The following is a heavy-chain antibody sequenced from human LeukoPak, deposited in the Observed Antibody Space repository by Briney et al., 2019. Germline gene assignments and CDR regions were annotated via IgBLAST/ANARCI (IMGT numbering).Heavy chain of an antibody. CDR2: INHSGST. D-gene: IGHD6-19*01. V-gene: IGHV4-34*01. CDR3: ARGRREGSGWLGWFDP. J-gene: IGHJ5*02. Sequence: SETLSLTCAVFGGSFSGYYWSWIRQPPGKGLEWIGEINHSGSTNYNPSLKSRVTISVDTSKNQFSLKLTSVTAADTAVYYCARGRREGSGWLGWFDPWGQGTLVTVSS. CDR1: GGSFSGYY.